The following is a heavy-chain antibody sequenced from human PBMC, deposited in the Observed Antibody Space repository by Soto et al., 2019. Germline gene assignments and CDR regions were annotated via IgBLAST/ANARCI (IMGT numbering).Heavy chain of an antibody. J-gene: IGHJ4*02. Sequence: VASVKVSCKASGYTFTSYGISWVRQAPGQGLEWMGWISAYNGNTNYAQKLQGRVTMNTDTSTSTAYMELRSLRSDDTAVYYCARYTVTTIHFDYWGQGTLVTVSS. CDR1: GYTFTSYG. CDR2: ISAYNGNT. CDR3: ARYTVTTIHFDY. D-gene: IGHD4-17*01. V-gene: IGHV1-18*01.